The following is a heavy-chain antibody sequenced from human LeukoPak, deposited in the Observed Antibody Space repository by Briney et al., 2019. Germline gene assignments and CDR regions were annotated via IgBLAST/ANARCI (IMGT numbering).Heavy chain of an antibody. CDR2: IYYSGST. D-gene: IGHD3-3*01. CDR3: ARGPDSFWSGYYCFDY. V-gene: IGHV4-59*01. Sequence: SETLSLTCTVSGGSISSYYWSWIRQPPGKGLEWIGYIYYSGSTNYNPSLKSRVTISVDTSKNQFSLKLSSVTAADTAVYYCARGPDSFWSGYYCFDYWGQGTLVTVSS. CDR1: GGSISSYY. J-gene: IGHJ4*02.